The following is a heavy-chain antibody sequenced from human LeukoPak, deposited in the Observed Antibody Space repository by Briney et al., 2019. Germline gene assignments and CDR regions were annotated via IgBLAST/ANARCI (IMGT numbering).Heavy chain of an antibody. CDR2: INHSGSN. CDR1: VGSFRGYF. Sequence: SETLSLTCAVYVGSFRGYFWRWIGQPAWKGLDWIGEINHSGSNNYNPSLKSRVTISVDTPKNQFSLKLSSVTAADTAVYYCARGEGINWFDAWGQGTLVTVSS. CDR3: ARGEGINWFDA. D-gene: IGHD3-10*01. V-gene: IGHV4-34*01. J-gene: IGHJ5*02.